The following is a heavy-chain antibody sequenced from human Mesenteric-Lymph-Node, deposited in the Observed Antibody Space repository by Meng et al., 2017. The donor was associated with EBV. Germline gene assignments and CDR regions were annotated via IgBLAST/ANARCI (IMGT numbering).Heavy chain of an antibody. Sequence: EVRVVESGGGSVQPGGSLRLSCAASGFTFNYFWMHWVRQAPGKGLEWVSRISTDGSGTYYADSVQGRFTISRDSAKNTLYLQMNNLRAEDTAVYYCVREGKDAWYFDVWGRGTLVTVSS. CDR2: ISTDGSGT. CDR1: GFTFNYFW. V-gene: IGHV3-74*01. CDR3: VREGKDAWYFDV. J-gene: IGHJ2*01.